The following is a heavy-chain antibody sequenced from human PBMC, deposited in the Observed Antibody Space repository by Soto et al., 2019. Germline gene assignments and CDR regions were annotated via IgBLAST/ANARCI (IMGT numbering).Heavy chain of an antibody. V-gene: IGHV1-58*01. CDR1: GFTFTSSA. CDR3: AADRDCSSTSCYEGRYYYGMDV. Sequence: ASVKVSCKASGFTFTSSAAQWVRQARGQRLEWIGWIVVGSGNTNYAQKFQERVTITRDMSTSTAYMELSSLRSEDTAVYYCAADRDCSSTSCYEGRYYYGMDVWGQGTTVTVSS. J-gene: IGHJ6*02. CDR2: IVVGSGNT. D-gene: IGHD2-2*01.